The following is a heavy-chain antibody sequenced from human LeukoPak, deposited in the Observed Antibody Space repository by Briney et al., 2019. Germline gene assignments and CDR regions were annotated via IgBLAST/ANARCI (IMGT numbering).Heavy chain of an antibody. CDR3: ARLGLRFDY. D-gene: IGHD3-16*01. Sequence: GASVKVSCKASGYTFASYDINWVRQATGQGLEWMGRIIPILGIANYAQKFQGRVTITADKSTSTAYMELSSLRSEDTAVYYCARLGLRFDYWGQGTLVTVSS. J-gene: IGHJ4*02. V-gene: IGHV1-69*04. CDR1: GYTFASYD. CDR2: IIPILGIA.